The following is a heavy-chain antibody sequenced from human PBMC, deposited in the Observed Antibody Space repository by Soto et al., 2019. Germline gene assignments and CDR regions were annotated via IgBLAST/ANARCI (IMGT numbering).Heavy chain of an antibody. V-gene: IGHV3-23*01. Sequence: EVQLLESGGGLVQPGGSLRLSCAASGFTFSSYAMSWVRQAPGKGLEWVSAISGSGGSTYYADSVKGRFTISRDNSKNTLYLQMNSLRAEDTAVYYCVLLGNAQTVNDDYWGQGTLVTVSS. CDR3: VLLGNAQTVNDDY. CDR2: ISGSGGST. CDR1: GFTFSSYA. J-gene: IGHJ4*02. D-gene: IGHD4-4*01.